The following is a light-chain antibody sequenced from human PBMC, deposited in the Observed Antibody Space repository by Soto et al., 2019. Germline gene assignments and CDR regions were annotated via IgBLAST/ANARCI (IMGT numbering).Light chain of an antibody. CDR2: EGI. J-gene: IGLJ1*01. Sequence: QSVLTQPASVSGSPGQSITISCTGTSSDIGTYNLVSWYQHYPGKAPKLMIYEGIKRPSGVSNRFSGSKSGNTAFLTISGLQAEDEADYYCCSYAGSGTDNYVFGNGTKLTVL. CDR3: CSYAGSGTDNYV. CDR1: SSDIGTYNL. V-gene: IGLV2-23*01.